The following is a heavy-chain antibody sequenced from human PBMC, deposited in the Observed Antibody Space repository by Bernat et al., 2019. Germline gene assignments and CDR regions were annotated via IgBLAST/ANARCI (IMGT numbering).Heavy chain of an antibody. J-gene: IGHJ3*02. CDR2: FDPEDGET. V-gene: IGHV1-24*01. CDR1: GYTLTELS. CDR3: ATRSRDIVVGVALVAFDI. Sequence: QVQLVQSGAEVKKPGASVKVSCKVSGYTLTELSMHWVRQAPGKGLEWMGGFDPEDGETIYAQKFQGRVTRSEDRSTDTAYMELSSLRSEDTAVYYCATRSRDIVVGVALVAFDIWGQGTMVTVSS. D-gene: IGHD2-15*01.